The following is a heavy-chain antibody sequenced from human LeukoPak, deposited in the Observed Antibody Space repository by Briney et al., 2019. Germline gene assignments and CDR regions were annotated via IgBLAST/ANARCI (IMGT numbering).Heavy chain of an antibody. V-gene: IGHV3-53*01. D-gene: IGHD5-18*01. Sequence: GGSLRLSCAASDFTVSSNYMSWVRQAPGKGLEWVSMISSGGNTYYANSVKGRFTISRDNSKNTLYLQMNSLRAEDTAVYYCARGVNGYSYGSGYGYWGQGTLVTVSS. J-gene: IGHJ4*02. CDR2: ISSGGNT. CDR1: DFTVSSNY. CDR3: ARGVNGYSYGSGYGY.